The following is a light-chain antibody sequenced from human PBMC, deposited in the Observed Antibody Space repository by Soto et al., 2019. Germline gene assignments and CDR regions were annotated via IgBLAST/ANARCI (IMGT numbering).Light chain of an antibody. CDR2: TGS. CDR1: QAIDSW. V-gene: IGKV1-12*01. J-gene: IGKJ1*01. CDR3: LQHTYIWS. Sequence: DIQMTQSPSSVSASVGDRVTITCRASQAIDSWLAWYQQKPGEAPKLLIFTGSLLHSGVPPRFSGSGSGTDFTLTISSLQPEDFATYYCLQHTYIWSFGQGTKVDIK.